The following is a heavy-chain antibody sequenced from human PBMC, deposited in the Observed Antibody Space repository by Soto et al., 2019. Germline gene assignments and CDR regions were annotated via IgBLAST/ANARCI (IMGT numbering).Heavy chain of an antibody. CDR1: GGTFSSYA. CDR3: ATGYRSRCVDE. CDR2: IIPIFGTA. V-gene: IGHV1-69*01. J-gene: IGHJ4*01. D-gene: IGHD6-19*01. Sequence: YSLQVSCKASGGTFSSYAISWVRQAPGQGLEWMGGIIPIFGTANYAQKFQGRVTITADESTSTAYMELSSLRSEDTAAYYGATGYRSRCVDEWGQGTLVTVYS.